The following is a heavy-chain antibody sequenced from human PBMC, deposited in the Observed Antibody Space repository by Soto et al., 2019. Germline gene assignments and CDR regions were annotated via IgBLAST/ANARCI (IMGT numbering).Heavy chain of an antibody. Sequence: QVQLVESGGGVVQPGRSLRLSCAASGFSFNTFGIHWVRQAPGKGLEWVTLISYGGSKEDYAYSVKGRFTISRDNFKNTLYLQMDSLRAEDTAMYYCAKDHLETTVTTPSYWGQGTLVTVSS. V-gene: IGHV3-30*18. J-gene: IGHJ4*02. CDR3: AKDHLETTVTTPSY. CDR1: GFSFNTFG. CDR2: ISYGGSKE. D-gene: IGHD4-17*01.